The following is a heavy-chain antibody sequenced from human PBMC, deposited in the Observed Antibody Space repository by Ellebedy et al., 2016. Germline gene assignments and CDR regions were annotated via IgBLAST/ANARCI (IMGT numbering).Heavy chain of an antibody. D-gene: IGHD5-18*01. Sequence: GESLKISXAASGFTFSSYSMNWVRQAPGKGLEWVSSISSSSSYIYYADSVKGRFTISRDNAKNSLYLQMNSLRAEDTAVYYCARVSPGYSYGASAFDSWGQGTMVTVSS. J-gene: IGHJ3*02. CDR3: ARVSPGYSYGASAFDS. CDR2: ISSSSSYI. CDR1: GFTFSSYS. V-gene: IGHV3-21*01.